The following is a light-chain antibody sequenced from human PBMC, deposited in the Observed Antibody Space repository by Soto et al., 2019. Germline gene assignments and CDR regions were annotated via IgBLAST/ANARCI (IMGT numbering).Light chain of an antibody. CDR3: QQYNNWPWYT. CDR2: GAS. J-gene: IGKJ2*01. CDR1: QSVSSN. Sequence: EIVMTQSPATLSVSPGERATLSCRASQSVSSNLAWYQQKPGQAPRLLICGASTRATGIPARFSGSGSGTEFTLTISSLQSEDFAVYYCQQYNNWPWYTFGQGTKLEIK. V-gene: IGKV3-15*01.